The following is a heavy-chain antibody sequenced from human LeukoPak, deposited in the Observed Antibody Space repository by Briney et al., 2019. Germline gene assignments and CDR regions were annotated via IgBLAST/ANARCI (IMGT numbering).Heavy chain of an antibody. V-gene: IGHV3-7*01. CDR2: IKQDGSEK. J-gene: IGHJ6*03. D-gene: IGHD6-13*01. CDR1: GFTFSSYW. CDR3: ARDLSGYSSSWYYYYMDV. Sequence: GGSLRLSCAASGFTFSSYWMSWVRQAPGKGLEWVANIKQDGSEKYYVDSVKGRFTISRDNAKNSLYLQMNSLRAEDTAVYYCARDLSGYSSSWYYYYMDVWGKGTTVTVSS.